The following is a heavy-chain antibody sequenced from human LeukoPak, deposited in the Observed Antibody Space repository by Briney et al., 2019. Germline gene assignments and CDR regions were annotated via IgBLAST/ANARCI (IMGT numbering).Heavy chain of an antibody. D-gene: IGHD3-22*01. V-gene: IGHV4-39*07. J-gene: IGHJ4*02. CDR2: IYYSGST. Sequence: SETLSLTCTVSGGSISSSSYYWGWIRQPPGKGLEWIGSIYYSGSTYYNPSLKSRVTISVDTSKNQFSLKLSSVTATDTAVYYCARAPQYYYDSSGYFDYWGQGTLVTVSS. CDR1: GGSISSSSYY. CDR3: ARAPQYYYDSSGYFDY.